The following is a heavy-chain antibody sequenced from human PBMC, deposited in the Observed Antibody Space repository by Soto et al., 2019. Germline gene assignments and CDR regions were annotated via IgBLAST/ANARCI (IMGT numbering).Heavy chain of an antibody. Sequence: SETLSLTCTVSGGSISSSSYYWGWIRQPPGKGLEWIGSIYYSGSTYYNPSLKSRVTISVDTSKNQFSLKLSSVTAADTAVYYCARYYDVCSGYLRNSYYYYGMDVWGQGSTVT. J-gene: IGHJ6*01. V-gene: IGHV4-39*01. CDR2: IYYSGST. CDR1: GGSISSSSYY. D-gene: IGHD3-3*01. CDR3: ARYYDVCSGYLRNSYYYYGMDV.